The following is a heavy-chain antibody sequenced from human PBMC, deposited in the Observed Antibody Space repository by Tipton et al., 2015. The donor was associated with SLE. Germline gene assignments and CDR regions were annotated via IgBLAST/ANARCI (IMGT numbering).Heavy chain of an antibody. J-gene: IGHJ4*02. CDR1: GGSINCRSYY. CDR2: IYYSGST. Sequence: TLSLTCTVSGGSINCRSYYWGWIRQSPGKGLEYIASIYYSGSTYYNPSLKSRVTISVDTSKNQFSLKLSSVTAADTAVYYCASQGATGYWGQGTLVTVSS. D-gene: IGHD1-26*01. CDR3: ASQGATGY. V-gene: IGHV4-39*01.